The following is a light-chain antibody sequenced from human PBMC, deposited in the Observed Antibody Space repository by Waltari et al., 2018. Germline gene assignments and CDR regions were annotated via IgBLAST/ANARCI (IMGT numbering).Light chain of an antibody. CDR2: DAS. J-gene: IGKJ4*01. V-gene: IGKV1-33*01. CDR3: QHYSSIPPGLT. CDR1: QDISNS. Sequence: IQMTQSPPSPSSAVGNRVTITCQASQDISNSLNWYQQKPGTAPKLLIYDASNLETGVPSRFSGSGSGTNFIFTISSLQPEDFATYYCQHYSSIPPGLTFGGGTRVEMK.